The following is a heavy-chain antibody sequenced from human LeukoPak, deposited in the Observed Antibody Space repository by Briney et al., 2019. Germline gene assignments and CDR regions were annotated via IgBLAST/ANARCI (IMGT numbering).Heavy chain of an antibody. Sequence: SGGSLRLSCATAGFAFGSHWMHWVRQPPGKGPVWVARINSDETDIRYADSVKGRFTISRDNARSSLFLQMNGLRVEDTAIYYCVKDRPEHDYSYHPVFDIWGQGTQVTVSS. D-gene: IGHD1-14*01. CDR3: VKDRPEHDYSYHPVFDI. CDR1: GFAFGSHW. J-gene: IGHJ4*02. V-gene: IGHV3-74*01. CDR2: INSDETDI.